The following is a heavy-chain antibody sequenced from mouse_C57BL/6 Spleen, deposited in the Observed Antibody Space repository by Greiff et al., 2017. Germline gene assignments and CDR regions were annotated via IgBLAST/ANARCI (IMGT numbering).Heavy chain of an antibody. CDR2: IDPANGNT. D-gene: IGHD2-1*01. CDR3: ALIYYGNSYAMDY. V-gene: IGHV14-3*01. CDR1: GFNINNTY. Sequence: VQLKESVAELVRPGASVKLSCTASGFNINNTYMHWVKQRPEQGLEWIGRIDPANGNTKYAPKFQGKATITADTSSNTAYLQLSSLTSEDTAIYYCALIYYGNSYAMDYWGQGTSVTVSS. J-gene: IGHJ4*01.